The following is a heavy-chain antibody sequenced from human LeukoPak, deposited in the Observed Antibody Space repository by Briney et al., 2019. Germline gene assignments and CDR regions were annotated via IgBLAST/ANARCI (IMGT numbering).Heavy chain of an antibody. V-gene: IGHV3-23*01. D-gene: IGHD3-3*01. CDR2: ISGSGGST. CDR1: GFTFSSYA. Sequence: GGSLRLSCAASGFTFSSYAMSWVRQAPGKGLEWVSAISGSGGSTYYADSVKGRFTMSRDNAKSTLYLQMNSLRAEDTAVYYCVRDARYTPEWWGQGTLVTVSS. J-gene: IGHJ4*02. CDR3: VRDARYTPEW.